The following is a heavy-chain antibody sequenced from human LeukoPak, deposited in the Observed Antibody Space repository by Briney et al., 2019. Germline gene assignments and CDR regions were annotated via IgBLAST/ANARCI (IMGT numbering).Heavy chain of an antibody. V-gene: IGHV4-38-2*02. Sequence: PSQTLSLTCDVSGYSIRSVYHLGWIRQSPGKWLDWIGTVYHNGNTYYNPSFRVRVTISVDISKNHFYLRFYSVTDADTAVYSCARDPRWRTPDCTSAGCFVNWFDPWGQGTQVTVSS. J-gene: IGHJ5*02. D-gene: IGHD2-2*01. CDR2: VYHNGNT. CDR3: ARDPRWRTPDCTSAGCFVNWFDP. CDR1: GYSIRSVYH.